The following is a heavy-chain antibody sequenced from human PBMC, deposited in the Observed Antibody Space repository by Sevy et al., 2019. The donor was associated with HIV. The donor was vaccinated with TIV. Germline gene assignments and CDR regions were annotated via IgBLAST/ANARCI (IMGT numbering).Heavy chain of an antibody. CDR3: VKDRSGSYSFDY. CDR1: GFTFDDYT. Sequence: GGSLRLSCAASGFTFDDYTMNWVRQAQGKGLGWVSGISWCIGNIAYADSVEGRFTISRDNAKNSLYLQMNSLRVEDTALYYCVKDRSGSYSFDYWGQGTLVTVSS. D-gene: IGHD1-26*01. CDR2: ISWCIGNI. J-gene: IGHJ4*02. V-gene: IGHV3-9*01.